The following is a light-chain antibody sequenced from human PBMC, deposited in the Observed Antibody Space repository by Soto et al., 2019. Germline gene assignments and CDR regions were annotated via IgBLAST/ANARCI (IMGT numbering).Light chain of an antibody. CDR1: QSLVYSDGNTY. Sequence: DVVMTQSPLSLPVTLGQPASISCRSSQSLVYSDGNTYLNWFQQRPGQSPRRLIYSVSNRASGVPDRFTGSGSGTDFTQKISRVEAEDVGLYYCMQSTPWPRTFGQGTKVEL. V-gene: IGKV2-30*01. J-gene: IGKJ1*01. CDR2: SVS. CDR3: MQSTPWPRT.